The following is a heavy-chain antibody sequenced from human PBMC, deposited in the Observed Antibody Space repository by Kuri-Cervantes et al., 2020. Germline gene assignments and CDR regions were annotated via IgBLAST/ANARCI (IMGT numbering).Heavy chain of an antibody. CDR3: ARASRGYSYGYHY. CDR1: GGSISSYY. CDR2: IYYSGST. J-gene: IGHJ4*02. D-gene: IGHD5-18*01. V-gene: IGHV4-59*12. Sequence: SETLSLTCTVSGGSISSYYWSWIRQPPGKGLEWIGYIYYSGSTNYNPSLKSRVTISVDTSKNQFSLKLSSVTAADTAVYYCARASRGYSYGYHYWGQGTLVTVSS.